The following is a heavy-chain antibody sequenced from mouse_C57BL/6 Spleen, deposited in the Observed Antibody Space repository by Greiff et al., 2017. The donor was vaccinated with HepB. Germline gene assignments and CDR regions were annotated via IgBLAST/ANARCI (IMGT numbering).Heavy chain of an antibody. V-gene: IGHV1-80*01. CDR1: GYAFSSYW. J-gene: IGHJ3*01. Sequence: VKLQQSGAELVKPGASVKISCKASGYAFSSYWMNWVKQRPGKGLEWIGQIYPGDGDTNYNGKFKGKATLTADKSSSTAYMQLSSLTSEDSAVYFCATSALGYYGSSPAWFAYWGQGTLVTVSA. CDR2: IYPGDGDT. D-gene: IGHD1-1*01. CDR3: ATSALGYYGSSPAWFAY.